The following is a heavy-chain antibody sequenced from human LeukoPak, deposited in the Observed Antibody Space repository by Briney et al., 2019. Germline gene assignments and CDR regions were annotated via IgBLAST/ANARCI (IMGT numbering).Heavy chain of an antibody. CDR3: TRDRMITFGGVIANFDY. V-gene: IGHV3-49*03. CDR2: IRSKAYGGTT. CDR1: GFTFSDYA. J-gene: IGHJ4*02. Sequence: GGSLRLSCTASGFTFSDYAMSWFRQAPGKGLEWVGFIRSKAYGGTTEYAASVKGRFTISRDDSKSIAYLQMNSLKTEDTAVYYCTRDRMITFGGVIANFDYWGQGTLVTVSS. D-gene: IGHD3-16*02.